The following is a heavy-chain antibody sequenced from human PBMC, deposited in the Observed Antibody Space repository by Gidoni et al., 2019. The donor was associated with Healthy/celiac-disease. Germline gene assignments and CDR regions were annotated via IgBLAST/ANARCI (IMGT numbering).Heavy chain of an antibody. D-gene: IGHD6-13*01. V-gene: IGHV3-9*01. CDR2: FSWNSCSI. Sequence: DVQLVESGGGLVQPGRSLILSCAASGFTFDDYAMHGFRQAPGKCLDWVSVFSWNSCSIGYADSVKGLFTISRDNAKNSLYLQMNSLRAEDTALYYCASAAAGLPFYYWGQGTLVTVSS. J-gene: IGHJ4*02. CDR3: ASAAAGLPFYY. CDR1: GFTFDDYA.